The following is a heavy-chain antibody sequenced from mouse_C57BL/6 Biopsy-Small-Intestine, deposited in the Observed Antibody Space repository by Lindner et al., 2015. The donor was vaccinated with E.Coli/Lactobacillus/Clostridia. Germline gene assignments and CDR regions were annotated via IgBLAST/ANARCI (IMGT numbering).Heavy chain of an antibody. J-gene: IGHJ4*01. D-gene: IGHD2-4*01. CDR3: AREGLRSYYSLDY. CDR1: GYTFTDYN. V-gene: IGHV1-22*01. Sequence: EVQLQESGPELVKPGTSVKMSCKASGYTFTDYNIHWVKQSHGKSLEWIGYINPDNGGTSYNQKFKGKATLTVNKSSNTAYMELRSLTSEDSAVYYCAREGLRSYYSLDYWGQGTSVTVSS. CDR2: INPDNGGT.